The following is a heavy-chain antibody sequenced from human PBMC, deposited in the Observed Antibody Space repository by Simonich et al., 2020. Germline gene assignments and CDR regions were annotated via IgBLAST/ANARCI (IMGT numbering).Heavy chain of an antibody. CDR1: GGSTSGVSYY. J-gene: IGHJ5*02. Sequence: QLQLQESGPGLVKPSETLSLTCTVSGGSTSGVSYYWGWIRQPPGKGLEWIGDIYCSGTTYNNPSLKSRVTISVDTSKNQFSLKLSSVTAADTAVYYCARHPEYSSNWFDPWGQGTLVTVSS. V-gene: IGHV4-39*01. CDR2: IYCSGTT. CDR3: ARHPEYSSNWFDP. D-gene: IGHD6-6*01.